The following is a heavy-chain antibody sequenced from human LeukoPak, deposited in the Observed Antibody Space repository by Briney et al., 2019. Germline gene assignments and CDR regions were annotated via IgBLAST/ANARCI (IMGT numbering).Heavy chain of an antibody. Sequence: SETLSLTCTVSGGSISSNSYYWGWVRQPPGKGLEWIGTIYYSGTTYYNPSLKSRVTISVDTSKNQFSLKLSSVTAADTAVYYCARQLIAVAGFRAHAFGIWGHGTMVTVSS. CDR3: ARQLIAVAGFRAHAFGI. CDR2: IYYSGTT. J-gene: IGHJ3*02. D-gene: IGHD6-19*01. V-gene: IGHV4-39*01. CDR1: GGSISSNSYY.